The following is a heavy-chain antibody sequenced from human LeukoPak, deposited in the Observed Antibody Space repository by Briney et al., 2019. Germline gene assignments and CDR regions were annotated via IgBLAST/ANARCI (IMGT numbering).Heavy chain of an antibody. J-gene: IGHJ4*02. V-gene: IGHV1-2*02. D-gene: IGHD2-2*01. CDR2: INPNSGGT. CDR3: ARFGLLRYCSSTSCYGYYFDH. Sequence: ASVKVSCKASGYTFTGYYMHWVRQAPGQGLEWMGWINPNSGGTNYAQKFQGRVTMTRDTSISTAYMELSRLRSDDTAVYYCARFGLLRYCSSTSCYGYYFDHWGQGTLVTVSS. CDR1: GYTFTGYY.